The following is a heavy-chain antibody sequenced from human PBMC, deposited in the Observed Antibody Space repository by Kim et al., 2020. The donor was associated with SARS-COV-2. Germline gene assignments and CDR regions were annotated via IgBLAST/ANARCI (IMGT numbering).Heavy chain of an antibody. CDR2: INAGNGNT. J-gene: IGHJ4*02. CDR3: ARGVVFGEYRFDY. CDR1: GYTFTSYA. V-gene: IGHV1-3*01. D-gene: IGHD3-10*02. Sequence: ASVKVSCKASGYTFTSYAMHWVRQAPGQRLEWMGWINAGNGNTKYSQKFQGRVTITRDTSASTAYMELSSLRSEDTAVYYCARGVVFGEYRFDYWGQGTLVTVSS.